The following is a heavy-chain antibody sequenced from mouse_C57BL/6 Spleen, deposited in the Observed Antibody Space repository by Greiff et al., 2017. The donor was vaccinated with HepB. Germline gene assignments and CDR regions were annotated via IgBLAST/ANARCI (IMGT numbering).Heavy chain of an antibody. CDR2: IDPNSGGT. CDR1: GYTFTSYW. D-gene: IGHD2-5*01. J-gene: IGHJ4*01. Sequence: QVQLQQPGAELVKPGASVKLSCKASGYTFTSYWMHWVKQRPGRGLEWIGRIDPNSGGTKYNEKFKSKATMTVDKPSSTADMQLSSLTSADSAVYYWTSKGSNSYYYAMDYWGQGTSVTVA. CDR3: TSKGSNSYYYAMDY. V-gene: IGHV1-72*01.